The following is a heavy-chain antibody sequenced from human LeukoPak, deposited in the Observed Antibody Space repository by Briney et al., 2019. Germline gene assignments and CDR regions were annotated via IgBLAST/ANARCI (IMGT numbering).Heavy chain of an antibody. V-gene: IGHV3-23*01. CDR1: GFTFSSYA. CDR2: ISGSGGST. J-gene: IGHJ4*02. Sequence: QSGGSLRLSCAASGFTFSSYAMSWVRQAPGKGLEWVSAISGSGGSTYYADSVKGRFTISRDNSKNTLYLQMNSLRAEDTAVYYCAKDYFSRGRWLQLPIYYFDYWGQGTLVTVSS. CDR3: AKDYFSRGRWLQLPIYYFDY. D-gene: IGHD5-12*01.